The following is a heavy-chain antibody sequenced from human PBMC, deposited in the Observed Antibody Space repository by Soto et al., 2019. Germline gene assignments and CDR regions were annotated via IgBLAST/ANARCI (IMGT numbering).Heavy chain of an antibody. Sequence: TGGSLRLSCVASGFAFSSNYMSWVRQAPGKGLKWVSAISGSGGSTYYADSVKGRFTISRDNSKNTLYLQMNSLRAEGTAVYYCAKAAISVTTRHFDYWGQGTLVTVS. CDR3: AKAAISVTTRHFDY. J-gene: IGHJ4*02. V-gene: IGHV3-23*01. D-gene: IGHD4-17*01. CDR1: GFAFSSNY. CDR2: ISGSGGST.